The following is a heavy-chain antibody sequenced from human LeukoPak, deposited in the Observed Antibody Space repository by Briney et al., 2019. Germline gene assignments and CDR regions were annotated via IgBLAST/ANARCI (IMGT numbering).Heavy chain of an antibody. V-gene: IGHV4-39*01. CDR3: TSEISSASNY. J-gene: IGHJ4*02. CDR1: GGSLSISSYY. CDR2: IYYTGST. D-gene: IGHD6-6*01. Sequence: SETLSLPCTLSGGSLSISSYYWGRIRQPPGGGLEWIGSIYYTGSTYYSPSLNSRVTISADTSKNEFSLKLSSVTAADTAVYYCTSEISSASNYWGQGTLVTVSS.